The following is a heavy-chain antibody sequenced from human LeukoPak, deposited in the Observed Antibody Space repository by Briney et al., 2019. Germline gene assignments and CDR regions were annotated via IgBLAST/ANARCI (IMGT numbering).Heavy chain of an antibody. V-gene: IGHV3-33*08. CDR3: ARDFYGSGSSSHYFDY. J-gene: IGHJ4*02. CDR2: IWYDGSNK. Sequence: GGSLRLSCAASGFTFSGHWMTWVRQAPGKGLEWVAVIWYDGSNKYYADSVKGRFTISRDNSKNTLYLQMNSLRAEDTAVYYCARDFYGSGSSSHYFDYWGQGTLVTVSS. D-gene: IGHD3-10*01. CDR1: GFTFSGHW.